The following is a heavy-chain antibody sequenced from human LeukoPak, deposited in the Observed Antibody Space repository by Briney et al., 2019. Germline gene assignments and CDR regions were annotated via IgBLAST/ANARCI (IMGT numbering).Heavy chain of an antibody. CDR3: ASSYGDLSFDY. V-gene: IGHV3-23*01. J-gene: IGHJ4*02. D-gene: IGHD4-17*01. CDR2: ISGSGGST. Sequence: GGSLRLSCAASGFTFSSYAMSWVRQAPGKGLEWVSAISGSGGSTYYADSVKGRFTISRDNAKNSLYLQMNSLRAEDTAVYYCASSYGDLSFDYWGQGTLVTVSS. CDR1: GFTFSSYA.